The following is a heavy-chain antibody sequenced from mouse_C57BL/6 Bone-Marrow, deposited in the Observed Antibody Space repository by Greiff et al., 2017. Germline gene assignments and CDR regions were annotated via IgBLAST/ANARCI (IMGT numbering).Heavy chain of an antibody. CDR3: AREGLLRFAY. V-gene: IGHV1-62-3*01. D-gene: IGHD2-3*01. Sequence: QVQLQQPGAELVKPGASVKLSCKASGYTFTSYWMHWVKQRPGRGLEWIGRIAPNSGGTKYNEKFKSKATLTVDKPSSTAYMQLSSLTSEDSAVYYCAREGLLRFAYWGQGTLVTVSA. CDR1: GYTFTSYW. CDR2: IAPNSGGT. J-gene: IGHJ3*01.